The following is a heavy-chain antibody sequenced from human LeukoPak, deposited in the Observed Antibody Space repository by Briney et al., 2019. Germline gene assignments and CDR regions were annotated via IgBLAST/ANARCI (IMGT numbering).Heavy chain of an antibody. D-gene: IGHD2-2*01. V-gene: IGHV1-69*01. CDR1: GGTFSSYA. CDR2: IIPIFGTA. J-gene: IGHJ5*02. Sequence: KISCKASGGTFSSYAISWVRQAPGQGLEWMGGIIPIFGTANYAQKFQGRVTITADESTSTAYMELSSLRSEDTAVYYCARDPAAIVPAATYNWFDPWGQGTLVTVSS. CDR3: ARDPAAIVPAATYNWFDP.